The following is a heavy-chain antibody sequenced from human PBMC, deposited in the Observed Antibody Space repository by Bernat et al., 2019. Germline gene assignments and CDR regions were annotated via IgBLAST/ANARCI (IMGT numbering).Heavy chain of an antibody. Sequence: QVQLVESGGGLVKPGGSLRLSCAASGFTFSDYYMSWIRQAPGKGLEWVSYISSSSSYTNYADSVKGRFTISRDNAKNSLYLQMNSLRAEDTAVYYCARVPGYSSSSSYYGMDVWGQVTTVTVSS. J-gene: IGHJ6*02. CDR2: ISSSSSYT. D-gene: IGHD6-13*01. CDR1: GFTFSDYY. CDR3: ARVPGYSSSSSYYGMDV. V-gene: IGHV3-11*06.